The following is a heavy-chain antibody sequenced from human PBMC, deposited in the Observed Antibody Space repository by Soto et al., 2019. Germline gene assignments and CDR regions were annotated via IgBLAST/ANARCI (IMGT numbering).Heavy chain of an antibody. Sequence: QVQLVESGGGVVQPGGSLRLSCAASGFTFNFYGMHWVRQAPGKGLEWVAGISHDGSKKFYADSVKGRFIISRDNSENTLFLQLNSLRAEDMAVYYCVKEAIRLYTYTYIWNYFDHWGQGALVTVSP. J-gene: IGHJ4*02. V-gene: IGHV3-30*18. CDR1: GFTFNFYG. CDR2: ISHDGSKK. D-gene: IGHD1-20*01. CDR3: VKEAIRLYTYTYIWNYFDH.